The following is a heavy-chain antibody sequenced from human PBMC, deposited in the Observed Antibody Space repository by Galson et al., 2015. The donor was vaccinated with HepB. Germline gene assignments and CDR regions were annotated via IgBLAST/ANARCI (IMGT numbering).Heavy chain of an antibody. Sequence: SVKVSCKASGYTFTSYAMHWVRQAPGQRLEWMGWINAGNGNTKYSQKFQGRVTITRDTSASTAYMELSSLRSEDTAVYYCARVVAATRYNWFDPWGQGTLVTVSS. J-gene: IGHJ5*02. V-gene: IGHV1-3*01. CDR2: INAGNGNT. CDR1: GYTFTSYA. CDR3: ARVVAATRYNWFDP. D-gene: IGHD2-15*01.